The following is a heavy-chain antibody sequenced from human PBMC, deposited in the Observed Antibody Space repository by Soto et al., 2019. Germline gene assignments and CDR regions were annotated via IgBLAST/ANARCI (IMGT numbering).Heavy chain of an antibody. Sequence: GGSLRLSCAASGFTFSSYAMSWVRQAPGKGLEWVSAISGSGGSTYYADSVKGRFTISRDNSKNTLYLQMNSLRAADTAVYYCARDDGERWVIYHFDYWGQGTPVTVSS. J-gene: IGHJ4*02. V-gene: IGHV3-23*01. CDR3: ARDDGERWVIYHFDY. CDR2: ISGSGGST. CDR1: GFTFSSYA. D-gene: IGHD3-16*02.